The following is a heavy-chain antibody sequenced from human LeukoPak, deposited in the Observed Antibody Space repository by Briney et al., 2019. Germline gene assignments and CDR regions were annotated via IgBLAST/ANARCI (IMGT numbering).Heavy chain of an antibody. CDR2: IYHSGST. Sequence: PSETLSLTCAVSGYSISSGYYWGWIRPPPGKGLEWIGSIYHSGSTYYNPSLKSRVTITVDTSKNQFSLKLSSVTAADTAVYYCARLGKLRSPQAFHYWGQGTLVTVSS. CDR1: GYSISSGYY. D-gene: IGHD4-17*01. V-gene: IGHV4-38-2*01. CDR3: ARLGKLRSPQAFHY. J-gene: IGHJ4*02.